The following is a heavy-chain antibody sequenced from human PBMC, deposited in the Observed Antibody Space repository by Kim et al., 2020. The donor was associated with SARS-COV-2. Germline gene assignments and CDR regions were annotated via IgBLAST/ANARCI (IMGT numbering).Heavy chain of an antibody. Sequence: GGSLRLSCAASGFTFSSYWMSWVRQAPGKGLEWVANIKQDGSEKYYVDSVKGRFTISRDNAKNSLYLQMNSLRAEDTAVYYCARDFGYYDFWSGYYIGVGYFDYWGQGTLVTVSS. V-gene: IGHV3-7*01. CDR3: ARDFGYYDFWSGYYIGVGYFDY. CDR1: GFTFSSYW. J-gene: IGHJ4*02. D-gene: IGHD3-3*01. CDR2: IKQDGSEK.